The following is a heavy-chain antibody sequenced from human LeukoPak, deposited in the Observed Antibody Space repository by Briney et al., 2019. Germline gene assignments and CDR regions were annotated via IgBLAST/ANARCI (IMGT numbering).Heavy chain of an antibody. Sequence: PGGSLRLSCATSGFTFSTHGMHWVRQAPGKGLEWVAFIRYDGINKYYADSVKGRFTISRDSFKNTLYLQMNSLRPEDTAVYYCAKPAITMVRGTKSPFDYWGQGTLVTVSS. CDR2: IRYDGINK. CDR1: GFTFSTHG. CDR3: AKPAITMVRGTKSPFDY. V-gene: IGHV3-30*02. D-gene: IGHD3-10*01. J-gene: IGHJ4*02.